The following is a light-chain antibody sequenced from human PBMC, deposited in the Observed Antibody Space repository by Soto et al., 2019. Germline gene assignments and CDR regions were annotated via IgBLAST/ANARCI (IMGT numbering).Light chain of an antibody. Sequence: DIQMTQSPSTLSASIGDRVTITCRASQSINNWLAWYQQKPGKAPKLLIYKASNLEIGVPSRFSGSGSGTEFTLTISSLQPDDLASYYCQHYDHYPITFGQGTRLEIK. CDR2: KAS. V-gene: IGKV1-5*03. CDR3: QHYDHYPIT. J-gene: IGKJ5*01. CDR1: QSINNW.